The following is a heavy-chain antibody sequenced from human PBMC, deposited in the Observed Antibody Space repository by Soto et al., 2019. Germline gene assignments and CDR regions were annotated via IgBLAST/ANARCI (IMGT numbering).Heavy chain of an antibody. Sequence: GGSLRLSCAASGFTFSSYGMHWVRQAPGKGLEWVAVISYDGSNKYYADSVKGRFTISRDNSKNTLYLQMNSLRAEDTAVYYCAKDVHYSTRAENGFAPWARGTLVTVSS. CDR1: GFTFSSYG. CDR3: AKDVHYSTRAENGFAP. D-gene: IGHD4-4*01. J-gene: IGHJ5*02. CDR2: ISYDGSNK. V-gene: IGHV3-30*18.